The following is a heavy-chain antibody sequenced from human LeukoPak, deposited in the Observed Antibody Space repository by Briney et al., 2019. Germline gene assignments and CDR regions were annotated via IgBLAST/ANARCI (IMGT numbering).Heavy chain of an antibody. CDR1: GYTFTSYY. CDR2: INPSGCST. Sequence: GASVKVSCKASGYTFTSYYMHWVRQPPGQGLEWVGIINPSGCSTSYAQKFQGRFTMTRDTSTSTVYLELSSLRSADTAVYSCARHMQQLDPEDYWGQGTLVTVSS. CDR3: ARHMQQLDPEDY. V-gene: IGHV1-46*01. J-gene: IGHJ4*02. D-gene: IGHD6-13*01.